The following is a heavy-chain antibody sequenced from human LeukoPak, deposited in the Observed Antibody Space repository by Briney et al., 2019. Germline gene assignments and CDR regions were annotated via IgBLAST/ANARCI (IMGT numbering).Heavy chain of an antibody. CDR2: ISSSSSYI. V-gene: IGHV3-21*01. CDR3: ARLGGYSKSFDY. D-gene: IGHD4-11*01. J-gene: IGHJ4*02. Sequence: AGGSLRLSCAASGFTFSSYRMNWVRQAPGKGLEWVSSISSSSSYIYYADSVKGRFTISRDNAKNSLYLQMNSLRAEDTAVYYCARLGGYSKSFDYWGQGTLVTVSS. CDR1: GFTFSSYR.